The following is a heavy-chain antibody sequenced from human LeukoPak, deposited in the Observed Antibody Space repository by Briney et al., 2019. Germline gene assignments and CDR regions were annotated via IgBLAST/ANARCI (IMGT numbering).Heavy chain of an antibody. V-gene: IGHV4-34*01. CDR3: ARNDGSYAFDI. D-gene: IGHD1-1*01. CDR1: GGSFSGYY. J-gene: IGHJ3*02. Sequence: GSLRLSCAVYGGSFSGYYWSWIRQPPGKGLEWIGEINHSGSTYYNPSLKSRVTISVDTSKNQFSLKLSSVTAADTAVYYCARNDGSYAFDIWGQGTMVTVSS. CDR2: INHSGST.